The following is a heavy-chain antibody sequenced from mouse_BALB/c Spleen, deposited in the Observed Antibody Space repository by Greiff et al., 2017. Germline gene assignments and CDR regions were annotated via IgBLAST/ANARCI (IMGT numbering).Heavy chain of an antibody. Sequence: DVKLVESGGGLVQPGGSMKLSCVASGFTFSSYWMSWVRQSPEKGLEWVAEIRLKSDNYATHYAESVKGKFTISRDDSKSRLYLQMNSLRAEDTGIYYCTAHYWGYAMDYWGQGTSVTVSS. V-gene: IGHV6-3*01. CDR3: TAHYWGYAMDY. CDR2: IRLKSDNYAT. D-gene: IGHD1-1*02. J-gene: IGHJ4*01. CDR1: GFTFSSYW.